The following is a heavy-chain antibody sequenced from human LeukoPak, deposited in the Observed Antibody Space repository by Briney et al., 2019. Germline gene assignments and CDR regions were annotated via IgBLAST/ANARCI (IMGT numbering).Heavy chain of an antibody. CDR2: ISGSGGST. V-gene: IGHV3-23*01. CDR1: GFTFSSYA. CDR3: AKDRGIGWGAPQPFDY. D-gene: IGHD3-10*01. J-gene: IGHJ4*02. Sequence: GSLRLSCAASGFTFSSYAMSWVRQAPGKGLEWVSAISGSGGSTYYADSVKGRFTISRDNSKNTLYLQMNSLRAEDTAVYYCAKDRGIGWGAPQPFDYWGQGTLVTVSS.